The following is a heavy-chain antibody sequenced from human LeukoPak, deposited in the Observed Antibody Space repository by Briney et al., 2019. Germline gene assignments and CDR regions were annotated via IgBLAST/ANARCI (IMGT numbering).Heavy chain of an antibody. CDR2: IIPIFGTA. CDR1: GGTFSSYA. D-gene: IGHD3-10*01. V-gene: IGHV1-69*13. J-gene: IGHJ6*03. Sequence: ASVKVSCKASGGTFSSYAISWVRQAPGQGLEWMGGIIPIFGTANYAQKFQGRVTITADESTSTAYMELSSLRSEDTAVYYCAKGGQRLLWFGELLLTQSYMDVWGKGTTVTISS. CDR3: AKGGQRLLWFGELLLTQSYMDV.